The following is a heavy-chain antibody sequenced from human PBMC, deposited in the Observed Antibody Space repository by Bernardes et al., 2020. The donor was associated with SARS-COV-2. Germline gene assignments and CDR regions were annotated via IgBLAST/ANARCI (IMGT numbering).Heavy chain of an antibody. V-gene: IGHV3-74*01. D-gene: IGHD2-15*01. Sequence: GSLRLSCAASGFTFSRFWMHWVRQVPGEGLVWVSRINEDGSTTNYADSVKGRFTISRDNAKSTLFLQMNSLRAEDTAVYFCARDVAGKEGFWGQGTLVTVSS. CDR1: GFTFSRFW. CDR2: INEDGSTT. CDR3: ARDVAGKEGF. J-gene: IGHJ4*02.